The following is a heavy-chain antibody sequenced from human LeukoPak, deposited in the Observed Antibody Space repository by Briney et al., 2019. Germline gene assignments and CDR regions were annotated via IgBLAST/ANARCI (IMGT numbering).Heavy chain of an antibody. CDR3: ARGSGYSA. Sequence: GGSLRLSCAASGFTFSSYSMNWVRQAPGKGLEWVSYISTSGSTKYYADSVKGRFTISRDNAKNSLYLQMNSLRAEDTAVYYCARGSGYSAWGQGTLVTVSS. D-gene: IGHD3-22*01. J-gene: IGHJ5*02. V-gene: IGHV3-48*04. CDR1: GFTFSSYS. CDR2: ISTSGSTK.